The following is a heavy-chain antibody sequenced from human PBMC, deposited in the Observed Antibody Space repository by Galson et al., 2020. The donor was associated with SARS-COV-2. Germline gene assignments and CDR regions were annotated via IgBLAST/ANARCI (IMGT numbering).Heavy chain of an antibody. CDR2: ISAYHGNT. V-gene: IGHV1-18*04. CDR3: ARVPTIFGVVINRRDDAFDI. CDR1: GYTFTSYG. D-gene: IGHD3-3*01. Sequence: ASVKVSCKASGYTFTSYGISWVRQAPGQGPERMGCISAYHGNTNYAQKLQGRVTMTTDTSTSTAYMELRSLRSDDTAVYYCARVPTIFGVVINRRDDAFDIWGQGTMVTVSS. J-gene: IGHJ3*02.